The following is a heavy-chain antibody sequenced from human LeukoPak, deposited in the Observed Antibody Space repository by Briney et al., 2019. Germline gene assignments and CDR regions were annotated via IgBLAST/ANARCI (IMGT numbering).Heavy chain of an antibody. Sequence: ASVKVSCKASGYTLTGYYMHWVRQAPGQGLKWMGWINPNSGGTKYVQEFQGRVTMTRDTSISTVYMELTSLKSDDTAVYYCARGRTTVVTQGALYDYWGQGTLVTVSS. J-gene: IGHJ4*02. CDR1: GYTLTGYY. CDR2: INPNSGGT. CDR3: ARGRTTVVTQGALYDY. D-gene: IGHD4-23*01. V-gene: IGHV1-2*02.